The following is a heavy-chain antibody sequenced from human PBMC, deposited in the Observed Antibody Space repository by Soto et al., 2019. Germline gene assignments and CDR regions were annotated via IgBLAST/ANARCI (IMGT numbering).Heavy chain of an antibody. CDR3: ARGWRYDFWSGYFEF. CDR1: GFTFNDYY. J-gene: IGHJ4*02. Sequence: GGSLRLSCAASGFTFNDYYMTWIRQAPGKGLEWISYISISGSNIHYADSVKGRFTISRDNAKKSLYLQMDSLRAEDTAVYFCARGWRYDFWSGYFEFWGQGALVTVSS. CDR2: ISISGSNI. V-gene: IGHV3-11*01. D-gene: IGHD3-3*01.